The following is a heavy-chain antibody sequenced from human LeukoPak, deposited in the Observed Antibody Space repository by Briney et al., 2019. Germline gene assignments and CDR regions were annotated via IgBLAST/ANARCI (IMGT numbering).Heavy chain of an antibody. D-gene: IGHD3-10*01. Sequence: PSETLSLTCAVYGGSFSGYYWSWIRQPPGKGLEWIGEINHSGSTNYNPSLKSRVTISVDTSKNQFSLKLSSVTAADTAVYYCARGRNYYGSGSYFRSWGYYYMDVWGKGTTVTVSS. CDR1: GGSFSGYY. CDR2: INHSGST. J-gene: IGHJ6*03. V-gene: IGHV4-34*01. CDR3: ARGRNYYGSGSYFRSWGYYYMDV.